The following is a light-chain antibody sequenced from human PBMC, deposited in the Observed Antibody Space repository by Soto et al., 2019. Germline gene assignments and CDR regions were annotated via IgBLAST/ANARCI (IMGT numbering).Light chain of an antibody. CDR3: RQQNNTPPLT. Sequence: EIVMTQSPATLSVSPGERATLSCRASQSVSGNLAWYQQQPGQAPRLLIYGASTRATGIPARFSGSGSGTEFTLPIISLQSEDFALYYCRQQNNTPPLTFGRGTKVEIK. J-gene: IGKJ4*01. CDR1: QSVSGN. CDR2: GAS. V-gene: IGKV3-15*01.